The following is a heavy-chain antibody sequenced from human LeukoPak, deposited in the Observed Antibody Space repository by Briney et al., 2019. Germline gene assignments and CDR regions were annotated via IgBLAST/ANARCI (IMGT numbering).Heavy chain of an antibody. CDR1: AGSINGYY. V-gene: IGHV4-4*07. CDR2: IHPSGSA. J-gene: IGHJ4*02. D-gene: IGHD5-24*01. Sequence: AETLSLTCSVSAGSINGYYWNWIRQPPGGGLEWIGCIHPSGSAHYNPSLKNRVTISLDASSNRFFLNIGSVAAADTALYYCARGIDAYKVAYWGQGTLVTASS. CDR3: ARGIDAYKVAY.